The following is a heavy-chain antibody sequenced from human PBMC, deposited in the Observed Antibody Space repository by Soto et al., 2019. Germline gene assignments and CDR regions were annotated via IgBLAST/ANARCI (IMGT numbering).Heavy chain of an antibody. D-gene: IGHD1-26*01. CDR2: IDPSDSYT. CDR3: ASSGSSAPNDAFDI. CDR1: GYSFTSYW. Sequence: GESLKISCKGSGYSFTSYWISWVRQMPGKGLEWMGRIDPSDSYTNYSPSFQGHVTISADKSISTAYLQWSSLKASDTAMYYCASSGSSAPNDAFDIWGQGTMVTVSS. V-gene: IGHV5-10-1*01. J-gene: IGHJ3*02.